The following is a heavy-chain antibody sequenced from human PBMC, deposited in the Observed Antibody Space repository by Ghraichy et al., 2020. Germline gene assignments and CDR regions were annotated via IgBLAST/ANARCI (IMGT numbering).Heavy chain of an antibody. D-gene: IGHD2-21*01. CDR2: IFHNGNT. CDR1: GEFISSDTYY. Sequence: SETLSLTCTVTGEFISSDTYYWAWIRQPPGKGLEWIGSIFHNGNTYYNPSLRSRVLMSVDTFKNQFSLNLNYVTATDTAIYYCAKGINSFNPWGQGTLVSVSS. CDR3: AKGINSFNP. J-gene: IGHJ5*02. V-gene: IGHV4-39*01.